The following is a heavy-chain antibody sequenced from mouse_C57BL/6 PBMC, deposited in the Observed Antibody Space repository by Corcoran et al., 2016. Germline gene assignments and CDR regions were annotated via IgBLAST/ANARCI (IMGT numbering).Heavy chain of an antibody. J-gene: IGHJ4*01. D-gene: IGHD2-3*01. CDR3: ARDDGYRAMDY. CDR1: GYTFTDYY. CDR2: INPNNGGT. V-gene: IGHV1-26*01. Sequence: EVQLQQSGPELVKPGASVKISCKASGYTFTDYYMHWVKQSHGKSLEWIGDINPNNGGTSYNQKFKGKATLTVDKSSSTAYMELRSLTSEDSAVYYCARDDGYRAMDYWGQGTSVTVSS.